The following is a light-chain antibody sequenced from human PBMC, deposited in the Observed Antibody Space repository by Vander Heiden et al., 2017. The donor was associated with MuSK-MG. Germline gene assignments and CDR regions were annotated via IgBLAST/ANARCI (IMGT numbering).Light chain of an antibody. CDR2: DNN. Sequence: QSVLTQPPSVSPAPGQKVTISCSGSSSNIGTNSVSWYQHVPDATPKPPIYDNNARPSGMPDRCSGSTSGTSATLGITGRQTGDEADFYCGTWDNSRSGWVFGGGTKLTVL. CDR1: SSNIGTNS. J-gene: IGLJ3*02. V-gene: IGLV1-51*01. CDR3: GTWDNSRSGWV.